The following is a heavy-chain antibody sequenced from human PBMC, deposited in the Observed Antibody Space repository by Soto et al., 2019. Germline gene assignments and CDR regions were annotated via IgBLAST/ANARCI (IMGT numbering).Heavy chain of an antibody. Sequence: QVQLVQSGAEVKKPGSSVKVSCKASGGTFSNYAISWVRQAPGQGLEWMGGIIPIFGTANYAQKFQGRVTITADESTSTAYMELSSLRSEDTAIYYCAVGSVDIMPTGMKPFDPWGQGTLVTVSS. CDR3: AVGSVDIMPTGMKPFDP. J-gene: IGHJ5*02. D-gene: IGHD5-12*01. V-gene: IGHV1-69*12. CDR1: GGTFSNYA. CDR2: IIPIFGTA.